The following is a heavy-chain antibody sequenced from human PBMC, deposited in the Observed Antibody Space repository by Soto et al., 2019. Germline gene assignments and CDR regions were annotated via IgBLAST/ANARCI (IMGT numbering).Heavy chain of an antibody. D-gene: IGHD6-13*01. Sequence: QVQLVQAGAEVKKPGSSVKVSCKASGGTFSSYTISWVRQAPGQGLEWMGRIIPILGIANYAQKFQGSGTITADKSTSTAYMELSSLRSEDTAVYYYETAATPPFRKDAFDLWGQGTMVTVSS. V-gene: IGHV1-69*02. CDR1: GGTFSSYT. CDR3: ETAATPPFRKDAFDL. J-gene: IGHJ3*01. CDR2: IIPILGIA.